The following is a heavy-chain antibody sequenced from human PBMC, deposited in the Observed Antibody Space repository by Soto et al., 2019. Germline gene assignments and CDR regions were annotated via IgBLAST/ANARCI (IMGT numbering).Heavy chain of an antibody. D-gene: IGHD3-3*01. Sequence: GGSLRLSCAASGFTFSSYWMHWVRQAPGKGLVWVSRINSDGSSTSYADSVKGRFTISRDNAKNTLYLQMNSLRAEDTAVYYCARSLLYDFWSGYPENYYYYYGMDVWGQGTTVTVSS. CDR1: GFTFSSYW. V-gene: IGHV3-74*01. CDR2: INSDGSST. CDR3: ARSLLYDFWSGYPENYYYYYGMDV. J-gene: IGHJ6*02.